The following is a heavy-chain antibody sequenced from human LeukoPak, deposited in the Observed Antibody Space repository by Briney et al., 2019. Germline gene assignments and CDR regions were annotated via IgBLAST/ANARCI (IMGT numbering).Heavy chain of an antibody. CDR3: ARAGLRYFDWLLSY. Sequence: GGSLRLSCAASGFTFSSYSMNWVRQAPGKGLEWVSSISSSSSYIYYADSVKGRFTISRDNAKNSLYLQMNSLRAEDTAVYYCARAGLRYFDWLLSYWGQGTLVTVSS. V-gene: IGHV3-21*01. CDR1: GFTFSSYS. D-gene: IGHD3-9*01. CDR2: ISSSSSYI. J-gene: IGHJ4*02.